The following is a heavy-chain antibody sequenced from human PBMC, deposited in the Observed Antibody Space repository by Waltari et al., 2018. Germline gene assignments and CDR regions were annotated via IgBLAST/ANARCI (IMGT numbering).Heavy chain of an antibody. CDR3: ARIVVIAIPHDAFDI. D-gene: IGHD2-21*01. CDR2: ISYDGSNK. CDR1: GFTFSSYA. J-gene: IGHJ3*02. Sequence: QVQLVESGGGVVQPGRSLRLSCAASGFTFSSYAMHWVRQAPGKGLEGVAVISYDGSNKYYADSVKGRFTISRDNSKNTLYLQMNSLRAEDTAVYYCARIVVIAIPHDAFDIWGQGTMVTVSS. V-gene: IGHV3-30-3*01.